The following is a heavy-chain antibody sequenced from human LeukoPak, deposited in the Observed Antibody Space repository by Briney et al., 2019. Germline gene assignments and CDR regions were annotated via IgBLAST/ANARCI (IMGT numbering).Heavy chain of an antibody. D-gene: IGHD3-10*01. J-gene: IGHJ2*01. V-gene: IGHV3-23*01. CDR2: TSDNGLSK. CDR1: GFRFSSYA. CDR3: GKRGGSPFGPHWYFDV. Sequence: GGSLRLSCAASGFRFSSYAMTWVRQAPGKGLEWVSSTSDNGLSKYYADSVRGRFTISRDNSKNTLYLQVDSLRAEDTAVYFCGKRGGSPFGPHWYFDVWGRGTRVSVSS.